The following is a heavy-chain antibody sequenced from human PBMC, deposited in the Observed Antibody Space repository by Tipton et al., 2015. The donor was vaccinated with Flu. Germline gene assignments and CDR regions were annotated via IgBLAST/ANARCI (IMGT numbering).Heavy chain of an antibody. CDR1: GASISSYY. D-gene: IGHD5-12*01. CDR2: IYYSGTT. J-gene: IGHJ4*02. Sequence: TLSLTCSISGASISSYYWSWFRQPAGKGLEWIGYIYYSGTTNYNPSLKSRVTISRDTSKNQFSLKLSSVTAADTAVYYCARDSPTIPRVFDYWGQGTLVTVSS. CDR3: ARDSPTIPRVFDY. V-gene: IGHV4-59*01.